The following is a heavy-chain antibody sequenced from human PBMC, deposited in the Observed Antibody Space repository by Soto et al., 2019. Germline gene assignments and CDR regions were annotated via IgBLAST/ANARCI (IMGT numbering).Heavy chain of an antibody. D-gene: IGHD4-17*01. CDR1: GFTFSSYG. Sequence: QVQLVESGGGVVQPGSSLRLTCAASGFTFSSYGMHWVRQAPGKGLEWVALMWYDGSNKSYADSVKGRFTISRDNSKNTLYLQMNSLRAEDTAVYYCARGPNDYGDYEYFQHWRQGTLVTVSS. CDR2: MWYDGSNK. J-gene: IGHJ1*01. V-gene: IGHV3-33*01. CDR3: ARGPNDYGDYEYFQH.